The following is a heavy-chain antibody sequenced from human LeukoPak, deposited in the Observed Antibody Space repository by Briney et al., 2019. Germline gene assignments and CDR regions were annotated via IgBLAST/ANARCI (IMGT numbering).Heavy chain of an antibody. CDR2: INAGNGNT. CDR3: AGNYCSGYFGGAAFDI. CDR1: GYTFTSYA. Sequence: ASVKVSCKASGYTFTSYAMHWVRQAPGQRLEWMGWINAGNGNTKYSQKFQGRVTITRDTSASTAYMEISSLRSEDTAVYYDAGNYCSGYFGGAAFDIWGQGTMVTVSS. J-gene: IGHJ3*02. V-gene: IGHV1-3*01. D-gene: IGHD2-8*02.